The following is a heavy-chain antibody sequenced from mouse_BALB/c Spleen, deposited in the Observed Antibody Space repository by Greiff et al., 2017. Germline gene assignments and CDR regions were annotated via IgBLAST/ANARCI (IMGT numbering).Heavy chain of an antibody. CDR1: GFTFSSFG. CDR2: ISSGSSTI. D-gene: IGHD2-14*01. V-gene: IGHV5-17*02. Sequence: EVQGVESGGGLVQPGGSRKLSCAASGFTFSSFGMHWVRQAPEKGLEWVAYISSGSSTIYYADTVKGRFTISRDNPKNTLFLQMTSLRSEDTAMYYCARSVRYDVGYAMDYWGQGTSVTVSS. CDR3: ARSVRYDVGYAMDY. J-gene: IGHJ4*01.